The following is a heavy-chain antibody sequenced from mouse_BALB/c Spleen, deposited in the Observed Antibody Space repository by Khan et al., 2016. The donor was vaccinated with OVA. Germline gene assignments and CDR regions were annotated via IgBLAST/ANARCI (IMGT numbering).Heavy chain of an antibody. CDR2: IRSKSYNYAT. Sequence: EVQLVETGGGLVQPKGSLKLSCAASGFTFKTNDMNWVRQGPGKALKWVARIRSKSYNYATYYADSVKDRFTISRDDSQSMLYLQMNSLNTEDTAMDYCVREEYGNSYYGMDYWGQGTSVIVSS. D-gene: IGHD2-10*02. CDR1: GFTFKTND. V-gene: IGHV10S3*01. J-gene: IGHJ4*01. CDR3: VREEYGNSYYGMDY.